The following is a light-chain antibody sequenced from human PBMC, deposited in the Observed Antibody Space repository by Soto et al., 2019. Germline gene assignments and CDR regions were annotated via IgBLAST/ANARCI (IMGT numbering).Light chain of an antibody. V-gene: IGKV1-5*01. CDR2: DAS. Sequence: EIQMTQSPSTLSASVGDRVTITCRASQSISSWLAWYQQKPGKAPKLLIYDASSLESGVPSRFSGSGSGTEFTLTISSLQPDDFETYYCQQYNSYWTVGQGTKVDSK. CDR1: QSISSW. J-gene: IGKJ1*01. CDR3: QQYNSYWT.